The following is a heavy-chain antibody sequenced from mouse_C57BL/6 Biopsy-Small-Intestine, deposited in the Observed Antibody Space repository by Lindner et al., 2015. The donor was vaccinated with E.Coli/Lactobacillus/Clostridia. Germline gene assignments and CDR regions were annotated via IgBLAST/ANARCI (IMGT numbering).Heavy chain of an antibody. V-gene: IGHV1-82*01. CDR2: IYPGDGDT. CDR1: GYAFSSSW. CDR3: ANPYAMDY. Sequence: VQLQESGPELVKPGASVKISCKASGYAFSSSWMNWVKQRPGKGLEWIGRIYPGDGDTNYNGKFKGKATLTADKSSSTAYMQLSSLTSGDSAVYFCANPYAMDYWGQGTSVTVSS. J-gene: IGHJ4*01.